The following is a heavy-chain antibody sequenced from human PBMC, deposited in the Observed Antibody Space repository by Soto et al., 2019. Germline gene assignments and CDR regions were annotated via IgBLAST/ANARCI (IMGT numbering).Heavy chain of an antibody. D-gene: IGHD3-16*02. J-gene: IGHJ4*02. CDR2: ISGSGGAT. V-gene: IGHV3-23*01. CDR1: GFTFRTYA. CDR3: AKIEGGLRLGELSLYQD. Sequence: EVQLLESGGDLVQPGGSLRLSCAASGFTFRTYAMSWVRQALGKGLEWVSSISGSGGATYYADSVKGRFTISRDNSKNTLYLQMNSLKAEDTAVYYCAKIEGGLRLGELSLYQDWGQGTLVTVSS.